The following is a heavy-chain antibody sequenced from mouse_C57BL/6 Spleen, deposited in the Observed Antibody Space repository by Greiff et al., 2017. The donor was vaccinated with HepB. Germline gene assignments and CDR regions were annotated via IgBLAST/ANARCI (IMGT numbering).Heavy chain of an antibody. J-gene: IGHJ2*01. CDR3: ARKTGYFDY. D-gene: IGHD4-1*01. V-gene: IGHV1-55*01. CDR2: IYPGSGST. Sequence: VQLQQPGAELVKPGASVKLSCTASGYTFTSYWITWVKQSPGQGLEWIGDIYPGSGSTNYNEKFKSKATLTVDTSSSTAYMQLSSLTSEDSAVYYCARKTGYFDYWGQGTTLTVSS. CDR1: GYTFTSYW.